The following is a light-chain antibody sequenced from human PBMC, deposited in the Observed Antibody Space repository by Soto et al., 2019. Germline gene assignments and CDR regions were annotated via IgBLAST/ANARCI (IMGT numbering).Light chain of an antibody. Sequence: EIVLTQAPGTLSLSPGESATLSCRASQSVSSSQVAWYQHKPGQAPRLIIYGASSRATGIPDRFRGVGSETDFTLTISRLEPEDVAGYYCQQYDTAPHTFGQGTKLEIK. CDR1: QSVSSSQ. CDR2: GAS. J-gene: IGKJ2*01. CDR3: QQYDTAPHT. V-gene: IGKV3-20*01.